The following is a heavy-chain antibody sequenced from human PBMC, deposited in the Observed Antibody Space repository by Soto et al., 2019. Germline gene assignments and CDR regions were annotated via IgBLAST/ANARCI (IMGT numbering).Heavy chain of an antibody. CDR3: AANYGSGYRAFDY. Sequence: QVQLVQSGAEVKKPGSSVKVSCKASGDTFSFYTINWVRQAPGLGLEWMGRVNPIVSMSNYAQKFQGRVTITADKSTNTAYMQLSSLRSEDTAIYYGAANYGSGYRAFDYWGQGALVTVAS. CDR2: VNPIVSMS. CDR1: GDTFSFYT. J-gene: IGHJ4*02. D-gene: IGHD3-10*01. V-gene: IGHV1-69*02.